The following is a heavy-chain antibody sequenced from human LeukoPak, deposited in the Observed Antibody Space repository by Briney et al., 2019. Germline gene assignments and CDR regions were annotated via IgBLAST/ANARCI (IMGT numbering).Heavy chain of an antibody. CDR3: ARAGGRAYYDFWSGYAYGKNWFDP. D-gene: IGHD3-3*01. J-gene: IGHJ5*02. Sequence: SETLSLTCAVYGGSFSGYYWSWIRQPPGKGLEWIGEINHSGSTNYNPSLKSRVTISVDTSKNQFSLKLSSVTAADTAVYYCARAGGRAYYDFWSGYAYGKNWFDPWGQGTLVTVSS. CDR2: INHSGST. CDR1: GGSFSGYY. V-gene: IGHV4-34*01.